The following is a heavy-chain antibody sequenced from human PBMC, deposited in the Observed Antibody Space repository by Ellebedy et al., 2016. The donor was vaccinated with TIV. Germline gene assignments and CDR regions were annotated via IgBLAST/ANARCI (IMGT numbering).Heavy chain of an antibody. CDR1: GFTVSSNY. V-gene: IGHV3-15*01. D-gene: IGHD1-14*01. CDR2: IKSKTDGGTT. CDR3: VTDPDGGPVDY. Sequence: GESLKISCAASGFTVSSNYMSWVRQAPGKGLEWVGRIKSKTDGGTTDYAAPVKGRFTIPRDDSKNTVYLQMDSLKTEDTAVYYCVTDPDGGPVDYWGQGTLVTVSS. J-gene: IGHJ4*02.